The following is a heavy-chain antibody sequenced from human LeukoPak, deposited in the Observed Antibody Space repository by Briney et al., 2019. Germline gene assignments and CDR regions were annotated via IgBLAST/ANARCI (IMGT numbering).Heavy chain of an antibody. J-gene: IGHJ5*02. CDR1: GGSISSSSYY. CDR3: ARVDGLYYDFWSGYSGHWFDP. V-gene: IGHV4-39*07. Sequence: PSETLSLTCTVSGGSISSSSYYWGWIRQPPGKGLEWIGNTYYGGDIYYNPSLKSRVTISVDTSKNQFSLKLSSVTAADTAVYYCARVDGLYYDFWSGYSGHWFDPWGQGTLVTVSS. D-gene: IGHD3-3*01. CDR2: TYYGGDI.